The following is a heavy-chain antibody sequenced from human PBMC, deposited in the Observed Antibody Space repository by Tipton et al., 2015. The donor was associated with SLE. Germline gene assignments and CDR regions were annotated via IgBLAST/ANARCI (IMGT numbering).Heavy chain of an antibody. D-gene: IGHD1-26*01. CDR2: MNPNSGNT. J-gene: IGHJ4*02. CDR1: GYTFTSYH. Sequence: QSGAEVKKPGASVKVSCKASGYTFTSYHITWVRQASGQGLEWMGWMNPNSGNTGYAQKFQGRLIMTRSTSMTTAYMELSSLRSEDAAVYYCATVEPRSWAFDFWGQGTLVTVSS. CDR3: ATVEPRSWAFDF. V-gene: IGHV1-8*01.